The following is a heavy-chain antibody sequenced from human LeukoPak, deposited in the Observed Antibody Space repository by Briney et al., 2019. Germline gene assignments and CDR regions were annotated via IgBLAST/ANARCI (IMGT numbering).Heavy chain of an antibody. V-gene: IGHV3-30*02. CDR1: GFTFSSYG. Sequence: GGSLRLSCVASGFTFSSYGMHWVRQAPGKGLEWVAFIRYDGSSKYYAESVKGRFTISRDNSKNTLYLQMNSLRAEDTAVYYCAKDRVSMVRGVYYYYYYMDVWGKGTTVTVSS. CDR3: AKDRVSMVRGVYYYYYYMDV. CDR2: IRYDGSSK. J-gene: IGHJ6*03. D-gene: IGHD3-10*01.